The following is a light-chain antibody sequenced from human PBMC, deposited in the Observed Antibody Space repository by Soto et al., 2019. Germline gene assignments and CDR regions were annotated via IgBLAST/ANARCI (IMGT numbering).Light chain of an antibody. CDR2: EVS. CDR3: SSYTTSGTSV. CDR1: SSDVGGYNY. V-gene: IGLV2-14*01. Sequence: QSALTQPASVSGSPGQSITISCTGTSSDVGGYNYLSWYQQHPGKAPKVMIYEVSNRPSGVSNRFSCSKSGNTASLTISGLQADDEAYYFCSSYTTSGTSVFGGGTKLTVL. J-gene: IGLJ3*02.